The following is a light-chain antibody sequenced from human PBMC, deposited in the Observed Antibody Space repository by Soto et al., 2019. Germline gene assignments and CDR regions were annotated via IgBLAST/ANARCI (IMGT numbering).Light chain of an antibody. CDR1: SSDVGGYNY. CDR2: EVS. V-gene: IGLV2-8*01. Sequence: QSVLTQPPSASGSPGQSVTISCTGTSSDVGGYNYVSWYQQHPGKAPKLMIYEVSKRPSGVPDRFSGSKSGNTASLTVSGLQAEDEADYYCSSYAGSNKVFGGGTKRPS. J-gene: IGLJ2*01. CDR3: SSYAGSNKV.